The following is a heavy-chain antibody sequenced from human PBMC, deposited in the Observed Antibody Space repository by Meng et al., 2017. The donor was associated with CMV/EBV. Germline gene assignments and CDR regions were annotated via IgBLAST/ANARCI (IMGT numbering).Heavy chain of an antibody. D-gene: IGHD3-3*01. CDR1: GGSISSGDYY. Sequence: SETLSLTCTVSGGSISSGDYYWSWIRQPPGKGLEWIGYIYYSGSTYYNPSLKSRVTISVDTSKNQFSLKLSSVTAADTAVYYCASGITIFGVVINSYNWFDPWGQGTLVTVSS. CDR2: IYYSGST. CDR3: ASGITIFGVVINSYNWFDP. J-gene: IGHJ5*02. V-gene: IGHV4-30-4*08.